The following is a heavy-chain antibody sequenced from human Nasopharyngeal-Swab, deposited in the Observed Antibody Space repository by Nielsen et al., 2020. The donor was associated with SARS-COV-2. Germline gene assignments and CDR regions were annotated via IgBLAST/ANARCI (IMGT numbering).Heavy chain of an antibody. Sequence: SETLSLSCTVAGASISSYYWSWIRQTAGNGMEWNGYIYYSGLTTYNPSLESRVTMSVDPAKNEFSMKLSSVTTADTAVYYCARDSDFCSGLFDYWGQGTLVTGSS. CDR1: GASISSYY. V-gene: IGHV4-59*01. D-gene: IGHD3-3*01. J-gene: IGHJ4*02. CDR2: IYYSGLT. CDR3: ARDSDFCSGLFDY.